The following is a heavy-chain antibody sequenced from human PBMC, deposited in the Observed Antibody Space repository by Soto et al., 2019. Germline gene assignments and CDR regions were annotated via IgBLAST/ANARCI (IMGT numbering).Heavy chain of an antibody. D-gene: IGHD5-12*01. V-gene: IGHV3-21*02. J-gene: IGHJ4*02. Sequence: EVQLVESGGGLVKPGGSLRLSCAASGFTFRTCSMNWVRQAPGKGLEWVSSISSSSSNLYYADSVKGRFTISRDNAKNSRYLQMNSLRADDTAVYYCARDNGYDAATLDYWGQGTLVTVSS. CDR2: ISSSSSNL. CDR3: ARDNGYDAATLDY. CDR1: GFTFRTCS.